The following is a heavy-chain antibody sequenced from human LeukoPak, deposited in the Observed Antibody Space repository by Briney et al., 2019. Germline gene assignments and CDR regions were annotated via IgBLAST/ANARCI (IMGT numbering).Heavy chain of an antibody. J-gene: IGHJ4*02. D-gene: IGHD1-7*01. Sequence: GGSLRLSCAASGFTFSSYWMSWVRQAPGKGLEWVANIKQDGSEKYYVDSVKGRFTISRDNAKNSLYLQMNSLRAEDTAVYYCARVRFNDWNLSHQFDYWGQGTLVTVSS. CDR2: IKQDGSEK. V-gene: IGHV3-7*01. CDR3: ARVRFNDWNLSHQFDY. CDR1: GFTFSSYW.